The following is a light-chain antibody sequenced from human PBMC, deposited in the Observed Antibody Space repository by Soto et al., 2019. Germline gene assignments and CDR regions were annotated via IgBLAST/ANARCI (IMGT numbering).Light chain of an antibody. V-gene: IGLV2-14*01. CDR2: DVS. J-gene: IGLJ2*01. CDR1: SSDVGGYNY. Sequence: SALTQPASVSGSPGQSISISCTGTSSDVGGYNYVSWYQQHPGKAPKLIIYDVSNRPSGVSYRFSGSKSGDTASLTISGLQAEDEADYYCSSYTSSSTRVVFGGGTKLTVL. CDR3: SSYTSSSTRVV.